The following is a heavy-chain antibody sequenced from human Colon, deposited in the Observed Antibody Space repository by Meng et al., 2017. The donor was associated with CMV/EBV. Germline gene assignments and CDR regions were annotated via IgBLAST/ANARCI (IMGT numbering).Heavy chain of an antibody. Sequence: SCKASGYTFTGYYMHWVRQAPGKGLEWIAYISIRGTTIYYADSVRGRFTISRDNANNSLFLEMKSLRAEDTAVYYCAKVYSSGWDDGMDVWGQGTTVTVSS. CDR2: ISIRGTTI. J-gene: IGHJ6*02. V-gene: IGHV3-48*03. CDR3: AKVYSSGWDDGMDV. D-gene: IGHD6-19*01. CDR1: GYTFTGYY.